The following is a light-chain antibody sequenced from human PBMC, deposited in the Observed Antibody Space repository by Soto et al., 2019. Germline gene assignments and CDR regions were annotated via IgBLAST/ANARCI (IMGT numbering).Light chain of an antibody. CDR3: SSYAGNNNLV. V-gene: IGLV2-8*01. CDR1: SSDVGRYNY. J-gene: IGLJ2*01. Sequence: QASSASGSPGQSVTISCTGTSSDVGRYNYVSWYQQHPAKAPILIIYEVTKRPSGVPDRFSGSKSGNTASLTVSGLQAEDEADYYCSSYAGNNNLVFGGGTKLTVL. CDR2: EVT.